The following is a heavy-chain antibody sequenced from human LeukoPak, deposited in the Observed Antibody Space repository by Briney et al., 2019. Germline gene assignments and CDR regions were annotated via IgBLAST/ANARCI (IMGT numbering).Heavy chain of an antibody. V-gene: IGHV4-59*01. CDR3: ASGRELGY. CDR2: SYHRGST. CDR1: GGSLSNYY. Sequence: SETLSLTCTVSGGSLSNYYWGWIRQSPGKGPEWIGWSYHRGSTSYNPSLKSRVAISVATSKKQFSLKLRCVTAADTAVYYSASGRELGYWGQGTLVIVSS. J-gene: IGHJ4*02.